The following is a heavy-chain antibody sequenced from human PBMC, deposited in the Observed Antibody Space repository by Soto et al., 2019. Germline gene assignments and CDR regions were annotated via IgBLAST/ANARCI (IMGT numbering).Heavy chain of an antibody. D-gene: IGHD3-16*01. J-gene: IGHJ4*02. V-gene: IGHV3-33*01. CDR1: GFTFSSYG. CDR3: ARDGGESYTTTSDY. CDR2: IWYDGSNK. Sequence: QVQLVASGGGVVQPGRSLRVSCAASGFTFSSYGLHWVRQAPGKGLEWVAVIWYDGSNKYYADSVKGRFTISRDNSKNTLNLPMTSMSAEDTPVYYWARDGGESYTTTSDYWGQGTLDTVAS.